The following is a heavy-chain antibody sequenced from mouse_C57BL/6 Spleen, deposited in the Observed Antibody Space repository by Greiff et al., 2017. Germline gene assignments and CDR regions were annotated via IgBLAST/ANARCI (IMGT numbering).Heavy chain of an antibody. CDR2: IDPSDSET. V-gene: IGHV1-52*01. CDR3: ASQGETSLDY. CDR1: GYTFTSYW. J-gene: IGHJ2*01. Sequence: VQLQQSGAELMRPGSSVKLSCKASGYTFTSYWMHWVKQRPIQGLEWIGNIDPSDSETHYNQKFKDKATLTVDKSSSTAYMQLSSLTSEDSAVYYCASQGETSLDYWGQGTTLTVSS.